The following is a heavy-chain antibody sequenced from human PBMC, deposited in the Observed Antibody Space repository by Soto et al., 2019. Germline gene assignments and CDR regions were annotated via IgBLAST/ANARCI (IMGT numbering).Heavy chain of an antibody. V-gene: IGHV1-69*13. Sequence: SVKVSCKASGGTFSSYAISWVRQAPGQGLEWMGGIVPIFGTANYAQKFQGRVTITADESTSTAYMELSSLRSEDTAVYYCASFTRTTDPRYYYGMDVWGQGTTVTVSS. D-gene: IGHD4-4*01. CDR2: IVPIFGTA. J-gene: IGHJ6*02. CDR1: GGTFSSYA. CDR3: ASFTRTTDPRYYYGMDV.